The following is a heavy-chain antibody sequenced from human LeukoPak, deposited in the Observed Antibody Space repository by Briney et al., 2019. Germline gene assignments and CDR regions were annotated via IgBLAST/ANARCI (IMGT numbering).Heavy chain of an antibody. Sequence: SSETLSLTCTVSSGSISSSAYYWGWIRLTPGKGLEWIGSIYYGGSTYDNPSLRSRVTISVDTSKNQFFLKLSSVTAADTAVYYCARQHQNGSGIYYNVLGAFDIWGQGTMVTVSS. V-gene: IGHV4-39*01. D-gene: IGHD3-10*01. CDR2: IYYGGST. CDR3: ARQHQNGSGIYYNVLGAFDI. J-gene: IGHJ3*02. CDR1: SGSISSSAYY.